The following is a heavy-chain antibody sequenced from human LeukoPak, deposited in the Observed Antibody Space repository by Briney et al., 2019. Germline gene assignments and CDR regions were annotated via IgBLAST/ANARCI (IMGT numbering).Heavy chain of an antibody. D-gene: IGHD3-22*01. CDR1: GLTFSSYA. J-gene: IGHJ6*03. Sequence: PGGSLRLSCAASGLTFSSYAMSWVRQAPGKGLEWVSAISGSGGSTYYADSVKGRFTISRDNSKNTLYLQMNSLRAEDTAVYYCARQDYYDSSGYYYYYYYMDVWGKGTTVTVSS. CDR2: ISGSGGST. CDR3: ARQDYYDSSGYYYYYYYMDV. V-gene: IGHV3-23*01.